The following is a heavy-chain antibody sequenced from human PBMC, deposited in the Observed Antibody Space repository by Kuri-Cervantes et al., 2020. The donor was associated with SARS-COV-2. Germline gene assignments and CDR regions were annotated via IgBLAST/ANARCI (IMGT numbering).Heavy chain of an antibody. CDR2: ISGSGGST. CDR3: AKPYNYGGNSG. CDR1: GFTFSSYA. V-gene: IGHV3-23*01. D-gene: IGHD4-23*01. J-gene: IGHJ4*02. Sequence: GESLKISCAASGFTFSSYAMSWVRQAPGKGLEWVSAISGSGGSTYYADSVKGRFTISRDNSKNTLYLQMNSLSAEDTAVYYCAKPYNYGGNSGWGQGTLVTVSS.